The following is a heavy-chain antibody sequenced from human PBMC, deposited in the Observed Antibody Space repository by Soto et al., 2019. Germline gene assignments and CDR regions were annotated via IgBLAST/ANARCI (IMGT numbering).Heavy chain of an antibody. CDR1: GFTFSSYS. CDR2: ISGTSDYI. D-gene: IGHD2-15*01. Sequence: VGSLRLSCAASGFTFSSYSMNWVRQAPGRGLEWVAAISGTSDYIYYADSVKGRFTISRDNAKTSLYIQINSLRAEDTAVYYCARDHRYCSGSSCRPYYYYYGMDVWGQGTTVTVSS. CDR3: ARDHRYCSGSSCRPYYYYYGMDV. V-gene: IGHV3-21*01. J-gene: IGHJ6*02.